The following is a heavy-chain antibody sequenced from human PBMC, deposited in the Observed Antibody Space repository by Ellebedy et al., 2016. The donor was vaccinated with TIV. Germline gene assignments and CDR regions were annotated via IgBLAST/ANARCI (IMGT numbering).Heavy chain of an antibody. D-gene: IGHD1-26*01. V-gene: IGHV4-34*01. CDR3: ARDLAVVGATGDAFDI. J-gene: IGHJ3*02. CDR2: INHSGST. CDR1: GGSFSGYY. Sequence: GSLRLSXAVYGGSFSGYYWSWIRQTPGKRLEWIGEINHSGSTNYNPSLKSRVTMSVDTSKNQFSLKVRSVTAADTAVYYCARDLAVVGATGDAFDIWGQGTMVTVSS.